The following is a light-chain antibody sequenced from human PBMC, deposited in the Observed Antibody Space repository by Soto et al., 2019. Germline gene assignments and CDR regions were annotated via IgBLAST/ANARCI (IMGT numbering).Light chain of an antibody. Sequence: DIQMTQSPSSLSASVGDRVTIACRPSQSISSYLNWYQQKPGKAPKLLIYAASSLQSGVPSRFSGSGSGTDFTLTISSLQPEDFATYYCQQTYSSPLTFGGGTRVEIK. CDR3: QQTYSSPLT. CDR2: AAS. CDR1: QSISSY. V-gene: IGKV1-39*01. J-gene: IGKJ4*01.